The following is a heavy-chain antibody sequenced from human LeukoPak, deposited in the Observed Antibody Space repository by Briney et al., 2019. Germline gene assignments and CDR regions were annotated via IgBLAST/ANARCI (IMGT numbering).Heavy chain of an antibody. J-gene: IGHJ4*02. Sequence: PSETLSLTCTVSGGSVSSYYWSWIRQPPGKGLEWIGYIYYSGSTNYNPSLKSRVTISVDTSKNQFSLKLSSVTAADTAVYYCARPRTTVTSGLVYWGQGTLVTVSS. CDR3: ARPRTTVTSGLVY. D-gene: IGHD4-17*01. V-gene: IGHV4-59*08. CDR1: GGSVSSYY. CDR2: IYYSGST.